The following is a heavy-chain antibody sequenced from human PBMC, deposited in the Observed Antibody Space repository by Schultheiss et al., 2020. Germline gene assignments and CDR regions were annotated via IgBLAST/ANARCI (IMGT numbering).Heavy chain of an antibody. V-gene: IGHV3-30*01. D-gene: IGHD3-16*01. J-gene: IGHJ6*02. CDR1: GFTFSSYA. CDR3: ARDRFGYGMDV. Sequence: GESLKISCAASGFTFSSYAMHWVRQAPGKGLEWVAVIWYDGSNKYYADSVKGRFTISRDNSKNTLYLQMNSLRAEDTAVYYCARDRFGYGMDVWGQGTTVTVSS. CDR2: IWYDGSNK.